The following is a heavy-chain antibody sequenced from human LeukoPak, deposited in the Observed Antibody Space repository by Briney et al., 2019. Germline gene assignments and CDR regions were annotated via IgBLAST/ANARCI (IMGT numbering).Heavy chain of an antibody. D-gene: IGHD2-15*01. V-gene: IGHV3-20*04. J-gene: IGHJ6*03. Sequence: GGSLRLSCAASGFTFDDYGMSWVRQAPGKGLEWVSGINWNGGSTGYADPVKGRFTISRDNAKNSLYLQMNSLRAEDTALYYCARQECSGGSCYSGYYYYYMDVWGKGTTVTVSS. CDR3: ARQECSGGSCYSGYYYYYMDV. CDR2: INWNGGST. CDR1: GFTFDDYG.